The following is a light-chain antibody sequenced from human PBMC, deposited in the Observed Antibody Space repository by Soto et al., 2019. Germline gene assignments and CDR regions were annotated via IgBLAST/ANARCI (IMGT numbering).Light chain of an antibody. J-gene: IGKJ4*01. Sequence: EIVLTQSPGTLSLSPGERATLSCRASQSVGRNFLAWYQQKPGQAPRLLIHGASSRATGIPDRFSGSGSGTDFILTTSRLEPEDFAVYYCQQYASSPLTFGGGTKVE. CDR3: QQYASSPLT. CDR2: GAS. V-gene: IGKV3-20*01. CDR1: QSVGRNF.